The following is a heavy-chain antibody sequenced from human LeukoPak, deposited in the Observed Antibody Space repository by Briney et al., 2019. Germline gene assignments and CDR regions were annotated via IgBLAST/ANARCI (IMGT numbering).Heavy chain of an antibody. D-gene: IGHD3-10*01. V-gene: IGHV3-74*01. Sequence: GGSLRLSCAASGFTFSSYWMHWVRQAPGKGLAWVSRINSDGSSTSYADSVKGRFTISRDNAKNTLYLQMNSLRAEDTAVYYCASRIPGSGSYYFNWFDPWGQGTLVTVSS. J-gene: IGHJ5*02. CDR3: ASRIPGSGSYYFNWFDP. CDR1: GFTFSSYW. CDR2: INSDGSST.